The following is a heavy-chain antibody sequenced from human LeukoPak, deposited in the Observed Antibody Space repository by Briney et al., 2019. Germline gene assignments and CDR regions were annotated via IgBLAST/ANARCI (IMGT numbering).Heavy chain of an antibody. V-gene: IGHV4-59*08. CDR3: AVNSTKHTFDI. J-gene: IGHJ3*02. Sequence: SETLSLTCTVSGGSMSPFYWSWIRQSPGKGLESIGSIYYSGGTNYNPSLKSRVTISVDTSKNQFSLELSSVTAADTAVYYCAVNSTKHTFDIWGQGTMVTVSS. CDR2: IYYSGGT. D-gene: IGHD1-1*01. CDR1: GGSMSPFY.